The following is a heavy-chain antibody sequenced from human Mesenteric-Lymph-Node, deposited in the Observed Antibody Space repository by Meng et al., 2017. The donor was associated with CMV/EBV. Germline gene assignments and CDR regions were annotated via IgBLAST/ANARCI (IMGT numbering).Heavy chain of an antibody. Sequence: GGSLRLSCGISGFTSSSDMINWVRQAPGQGLEWVSSISGRGTFIYYADSVKGRFTISRDSAEKSVYLQMSSVRVEDMAVYYCVRGGDFRYGMDVWGQGTTVTVSS. D-gene: IGHD3-3*01. CDR2: ISGRGTFI. V-gene: IGHV3-21*01. CDR1: GFTSSSDM. J-gene: IGHJ6*02. CDR3: VRGGDFRYGMDV.